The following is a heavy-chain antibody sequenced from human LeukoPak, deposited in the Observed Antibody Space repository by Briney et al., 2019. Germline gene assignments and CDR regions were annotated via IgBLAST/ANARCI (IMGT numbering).Heavy chain of an antibody. CDR2: ISSSGSTI. CDR3: ARDIYGSGPPVGDTIDY. J-gene: IGHJ4*02. Sequence: GGSLRLSCAASGFTFSSYEMNWVRQAPGKGLEWVSYISSSGSTIYYADSVKGRFTISRDNAKNSLYLQVNSLRAEYTAVYYCARDIYGSGPPVGDTIDYWGQGPLVTVSS. D-gene: IGHD3-10*01. CDR1: GFTFSSYE. V-gene: IGHV3-48*03.